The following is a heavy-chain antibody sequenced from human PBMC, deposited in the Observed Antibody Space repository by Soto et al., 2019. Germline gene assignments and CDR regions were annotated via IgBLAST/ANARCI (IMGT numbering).Heavy chain of an antibody. CDR2: INPNSGGT. CDR1: GYTFTGYY. CDR3: ARDAVPRVFWSGPPYYDMDV. V-gene: IGHV1-2*04. D-gene: IGHD3-3*01. Sequence: GASVKVSCKASGYTFTGYYMHWVRQAPGQGLEWMGWINPNSGGTNYAQKFQGWVTMTRDTSISTAYMELSRLRSDDTAVYYCARDAVPRVFWSGPPYYDMDVWGQGTTVTVSS. J-gene: IGHJ6*02.